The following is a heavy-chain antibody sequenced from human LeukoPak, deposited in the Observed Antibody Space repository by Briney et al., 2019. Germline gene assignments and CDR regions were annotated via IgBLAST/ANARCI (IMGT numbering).Heavy chain of an antibody. Sequence: GGSLRLSCAASGFSFSSYWMSWVRQTPGKGLEWVASISNGGYPTYYVDSVRGRFTISRDDARNSLFLQMNGLRADDTAVYYCTRENYVPDSWGQGTLVTVSS. CDR2: ISNGGYPT. V-gene: IGHV3-7*03. J-gene: IGHJ4*02. CDR3: TRENYVPDS. CDR1: GFSFSSYW. D-gene: IGHD3-10*02.